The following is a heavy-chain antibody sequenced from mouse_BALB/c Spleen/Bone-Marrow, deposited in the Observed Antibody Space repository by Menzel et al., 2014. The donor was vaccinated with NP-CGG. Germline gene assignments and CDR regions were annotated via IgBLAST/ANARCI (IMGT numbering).Heavy chain of an antibody. D-gene: IGHD4-1*01. CDR3: ARWEYYAMDY. CDR2: IDPANGNT. CDR1: GFNIKDTY. V-gene: IGHV14-3*02. Sequence: VTLKVCGAELVKPGASVKLSCTASGFNIKDTYMHWVKQRPEQGLERIGRIDPANGNTKYDPKFQGKATITADTSSNTAYLQLSSLTSEDTAVYYCARWEYYAMDYWGQGTSVTVSS. J-gene: IGHJ4*01.